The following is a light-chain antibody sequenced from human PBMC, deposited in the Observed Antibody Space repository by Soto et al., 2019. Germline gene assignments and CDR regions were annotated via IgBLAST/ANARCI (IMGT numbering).Light chain of an antibody. CDR1: QSFSSSY. J-gene: IGKJ1*01. V-gene: IGKV3-20*01. Sequence: EIVLTQSPGTLSLSPGERATLSCRASQSFSSSYLAWYQQKPGQAPRLLIYGASSRATGIPDRFSGSGSGTDFTLTISRLEPEDFAVYYCQQYGSSLLWTFGQGTKVDI. CDR2: GAS. CDR3: QQYGSSLLWT.